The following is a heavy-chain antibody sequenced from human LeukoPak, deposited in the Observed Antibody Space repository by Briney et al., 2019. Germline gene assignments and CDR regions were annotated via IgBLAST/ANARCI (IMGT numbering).Heavy chain of an antibody. Sequence: SETLSLTCAVYGGPFSGYNWNWIRQPPGKGPEWIGEINHSGSTNYNPSLKSRVTISVDKSKNQFSLKLSSVTAADTAVYYCARAAGTPFDYWGQGTLVTVSS. CDR2: INHSGST. D-gene: IGHD6-13*01. CDR1: GGPFSGYN. CDR3: ARAAGTPFDY. J-gene: IGHJ4*02. V-gene: IGHV4-34*01.